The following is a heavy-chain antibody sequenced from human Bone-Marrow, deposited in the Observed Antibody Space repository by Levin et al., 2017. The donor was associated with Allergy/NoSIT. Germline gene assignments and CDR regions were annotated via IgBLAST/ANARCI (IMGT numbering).Heavy chain of an antibody. CDR1: GFTFSDSY. CDR3: ARVARGVTM. CDR2: ISSSGSTI. Sequence: LSLTCAASGFTFSDSYMSWIRQAPGKGLEWVSYISSSGSTIYYADSVKGRFTISRDNAKNSLYLQMNRLRAEDTAVYYCARVARGVTMWGQGTLVTVSS. D-gene: IGHD3-10*01. J-gene: IGHJ4*02. V-gene: IGHV3-11*01.